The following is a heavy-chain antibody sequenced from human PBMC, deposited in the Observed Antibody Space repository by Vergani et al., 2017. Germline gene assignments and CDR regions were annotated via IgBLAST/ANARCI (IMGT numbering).Heavy chain of an antibody. V-gene: IGHV5-51*01. D-gene: IGHD1-26*01. Sequence: EVQLVQSGAEVKKPGESLKISCQISGYSFTNYWIGWVRQMPGKGLEWMGIIHPADSDTRYSPSFQGQVTISVDKSISNAYLQRSSLRALDSAMYYCARLYGRDCSGSKYFDYWGQGTLVTVSS. CDR1: GYSFTNYW. CDR2: IHPADSDT. J-gene: IGHJ4*02. CDR3: ARLYGRDCSGSKYFDY.